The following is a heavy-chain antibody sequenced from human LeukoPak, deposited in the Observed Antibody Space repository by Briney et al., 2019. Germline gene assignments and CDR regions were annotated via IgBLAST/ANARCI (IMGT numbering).Heavy chain of an antibody. Sequence: SQTLSLTCAVSGGSISSGGYSWRWIRQPPEKGLEWIGYIYHSGSTYYNPSLKSRVTISVDRSKNQFSLKLSSVTAADTAVYYCARAPYYGDFPYYFDYWGQGTLVTVSS. CDR1: GGSISSGGYS. CDR3: ARAPYYGDFPYYFDY. J-gene: IGHJ4*02. CDR2: IYHSGST. D-gene: IGHD4-17*01. V-gene: IGHV4-30-2*01.